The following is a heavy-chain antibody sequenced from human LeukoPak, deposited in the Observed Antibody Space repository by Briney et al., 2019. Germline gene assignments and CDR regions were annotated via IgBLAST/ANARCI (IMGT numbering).Heavy chain of an antibody. CDR1: GGSISSYY. CDR3: AREGRGDAFDI. CDR2: IYYSGST. D-gene: IGHD1-26*01. Sequence: SETLSLTCTVSGGSISSYYWSWIRQPSGKGLEWIGYIYYSGSTNYNPSLKSRVTISVDTSKNQFSLKLSSVTAADTAVYYCAREGRGDAFDIWGQGTMVTVSS. V-gene: IGHV4-59*01. J-gene: IGHJ3*02.